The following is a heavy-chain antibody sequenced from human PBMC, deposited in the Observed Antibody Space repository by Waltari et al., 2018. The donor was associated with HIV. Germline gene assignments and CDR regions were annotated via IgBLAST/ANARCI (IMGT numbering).Heavy chain of an antibody. D-gene: IGHD3-16*01. J-gene: IGHJ3*02. V-gene: IGHV3-23*01. CDR2: MIGSGGST. Sequence: EVQLLESGGGLVQPGGSLRLSCAASGFTFSNYAMSWVRQAPGKGLEWVSSMIGSGGSTYYADSVKGRFTVSRDNSTDTLFLQMNSLRAEDTALYYCAKEGIIAITDAFDIWGQGTMVIVSS. CDR3: AKEGIIAITDAFDI. CDR1: GFTFSNYA.